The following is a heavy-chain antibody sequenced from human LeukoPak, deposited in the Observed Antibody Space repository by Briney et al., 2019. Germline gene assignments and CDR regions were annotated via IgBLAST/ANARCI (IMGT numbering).Heavy chain of an antibody. CDR1: GGSIRSYY. CDR2: IYYSGST. V-gene: IGHV4-59*01. D-gene: IGHD6-13*01. J-gene: IGHJ2*01. CDR3: ARVYYSSSYDYWYFDL. Sequence: PSETLSLTCTVSGGSIRSYYWSWIRQPPGKGLEWIGYIYYSGSTNYNPSLKSRVTISVDTSKNQFSLKLSSVTAADTAVYYCARVYYSSSYDYWYFDLWGRGTLVTVSS.